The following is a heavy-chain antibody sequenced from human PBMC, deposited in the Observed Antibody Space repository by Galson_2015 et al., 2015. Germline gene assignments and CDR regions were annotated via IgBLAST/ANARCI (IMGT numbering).Heavy chain of an antibody. D-gene: IGHD2-2*02. J-gene: IGHJ6*03. CDR1: GFTFSSYA. Sequence: SLRLSCAASGFTFSSYAMHWVRQAPGKGLEWVAVISYDGSNKYCADSVKGRFTISRDNSKNTLYLQMNSLRAEDTAVYYCARGPFCSSTSCYTHYYYYYMDVWGKGTTVTVSS. CDR3: ARGPFCSSTSCYTHYYYYYMDV. V-gene: IGHV3-30*01. CDR2: ISYDGSNK.